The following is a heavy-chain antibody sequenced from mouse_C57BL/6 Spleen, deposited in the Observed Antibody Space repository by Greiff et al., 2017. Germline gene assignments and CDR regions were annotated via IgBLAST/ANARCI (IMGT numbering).Heavy chain of an antibody. CDR2: ISSGSSTI. J-gene: IGHJ4*01. Sequence: EVKVVESGGGLVKPGGSLKLSCAASGFTFSDYGMHWVRQAPEKGLEWVAYISSGSSTIYYADTVKGRFTISRDNAKNTLFLQMTSLRSEDTAMYYCARAGLRPYYYAMDYWGQGTSVTVSS. CDR3: ARAGLRPYYYAMDY. V-gene: IGHV5-17*01. CDR1: GFTFSDYG. D-gene: IGHD2-2*01.